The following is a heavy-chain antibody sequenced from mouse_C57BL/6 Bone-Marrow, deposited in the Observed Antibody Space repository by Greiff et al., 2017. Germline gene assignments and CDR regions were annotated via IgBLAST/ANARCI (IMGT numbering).Heavy chain of an antibody. Sequence: EVKLMESGAELVRPGASVKLSCTASGFNIKDDYMHWVKQRPEQGLEWIGWIDPENGDTEYASKFQGKATITADTSSNTADLQLSGLTSEDTAVYYCTTSVLLRWAWFAYWGQGTLVTVSA. CDR3: TTSVLLRWAWFAY. D-gene: IGHD1-1*01. CDR2: IDPENGDT. CDR1: GFNIKDDY. V-gene: IGHV14-4*01. J-gene: IGHJ3*01.